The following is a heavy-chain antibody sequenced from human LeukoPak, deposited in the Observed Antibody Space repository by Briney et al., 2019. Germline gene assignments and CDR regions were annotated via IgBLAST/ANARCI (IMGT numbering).Heavy chain of an antibody. V-gene: IGHV3-49*04. CDR1: GFTFSSYG. CDR2: IRSKAYGGTT. CDR3: TPIDYGDYIGVSGY. Sequence: GGSLRLSCAASGFTFSSYGMSWVRQAPGKGLEWVGFIRSKAYGGTTEYAASVKGRFTISRDDSKSIAYLQMNSLKTEDTAVYYCTPIDYGDYIGVSGYWGQGTLVTVSS. D-gene: IGHD4-17*01. J-gene: IGHJ4*02.